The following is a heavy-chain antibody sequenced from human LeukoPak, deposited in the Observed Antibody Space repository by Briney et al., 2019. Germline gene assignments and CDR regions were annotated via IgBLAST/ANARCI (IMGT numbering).Heavy chain of an antibody. CDR3: ARDPRGYCSGGSCLPGYGMDV. Sequence: PGGSLRLSCAASGLTFSRYAMTWVRQAPGKGLEWVSGISGSGETSYYAASVKGRLTISRDNSNNTLYLQMTSLRADDTAVYYCARDPRGYCSGGSCLPGYGMDVWGQGTTVTVSS. J-gene: IGHJ6*02. V-gene: IGHV3-23*01. CDR1: GLTFSRYA. D-gene: IGHD2-15*01. CDR2: ISGSGETS.